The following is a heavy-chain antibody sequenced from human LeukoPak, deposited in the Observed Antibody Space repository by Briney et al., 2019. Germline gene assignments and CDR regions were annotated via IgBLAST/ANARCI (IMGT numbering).Heavy chain of an antibody. V-gene: IGHV3-53*01. CDR3: ARVGAYGGYKYYFDY. Sequence: GGSLRLSCAASGFIVNTNYMGWVRQAPGKGLDWVSVIYSTGTTHYADSVKGRLTISRDNSNNTLYLQMNTLRAEDTAVYYCARVGAYGGYKYYFDYWGQGTLVTVSS. CDR1: GFIVNTNY. CDR2: IYSTGTT. D-gene: IGHD5-12*01. J-gene: IGHJ4*02.